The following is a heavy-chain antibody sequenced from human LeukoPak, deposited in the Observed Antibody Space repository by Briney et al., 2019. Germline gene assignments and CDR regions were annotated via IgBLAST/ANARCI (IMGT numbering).Heavy chain of an antibody. Sequence: GGSLRLSCAASGFTFSNYGMHWVRQAPGKGLEWVAVISYVESDKYYADSVKGRFTISRDNSKNTLYLQMNSLRPEDTAVYYCAKGVVAATNAAYYGMDVWGQGTTVTVSS. J-gene: IGHJ6*02. CDR2: ISYVESDK. CDR3: AKGVVAATNAAYYGMDV. D-gene: IGHD2-15*01. CDR1: GFTFSNYG. V-gene: IGHV3-30*18.